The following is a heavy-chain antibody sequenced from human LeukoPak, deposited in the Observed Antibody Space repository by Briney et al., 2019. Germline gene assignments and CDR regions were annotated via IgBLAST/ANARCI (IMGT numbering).Heavy chain of an antibody. Sequence: SVKVSCKASGGTFSSYAISWVRQAPGQGLEWMGGIIPIFGTANYAQKFQGRVTITTDESTSTAYMELSSLRSEDTAVYYCASEGADFWSGYYFDYWGQGTLVTVSS. V-gene: IGHV1-69*05. CDR2: IIPIFGTA. D-gene: IGHD3-3*01. CDR1: GGTFSSYA. J-gene: IGHJ4*02. CDR3: ASEGADFWSGYYFDY.